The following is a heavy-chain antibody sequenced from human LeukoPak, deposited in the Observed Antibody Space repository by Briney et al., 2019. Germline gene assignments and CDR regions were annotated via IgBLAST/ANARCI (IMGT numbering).Heavy chain of an antibody. J-gene: IGHJ6*02. D-gene: IGHD2-2*02. CDR1: GYTFTSYY. Sequence: ASVKVSCKASGYTFTSYYMHWVRQAPGQGLEWMGIINPSGGSTSYAQKFQGRVTMTRDTSTSTVYMELSSLRSEDTAVYYCARSLGYCSSTSCYISDYYGMDVWGQGTTVTVSS. CDR2: INPSGGST. V-gene: IGHV1-46*01. CDR3: ARSLGYCSSTSCYISDYYGMDV.